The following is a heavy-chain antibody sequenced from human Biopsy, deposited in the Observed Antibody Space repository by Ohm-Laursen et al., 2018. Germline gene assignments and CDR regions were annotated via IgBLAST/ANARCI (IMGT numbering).Heavy chain of an antibody. CDR3: ARGPYGDNAGAFDV. D-gene: IGHD4/OR15-4a*01. CDR2: FSHTGTT. Sequence: PSETLSLTYAVDGGSFSGYDWTWIRQPPGKGLEWVGEFSHTGTTIYNPSLKSRLTISVDKSKNHFSLRLPSVTAADTATYFCARGPYGDNAGAFDVWGQGTVVTVSS. V-gene: IGHV4-34*01. J-gene: IGHJ3*01. CDR1: GGSFSGYD.